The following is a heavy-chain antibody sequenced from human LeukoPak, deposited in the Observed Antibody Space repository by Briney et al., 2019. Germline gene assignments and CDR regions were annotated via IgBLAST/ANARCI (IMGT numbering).Heavy chain of an antibody. D-gene: IGHD3-22*01. Sequence: GGSLRLSCAASGFTFSSYWMHWVRQAPGKGLVWVSRISKDGSSTYYADSVKGRFTISRDNAKNSLYLQMNSLRAEDTAVYYCARDFSSVNYYDSSGYYYVSNLAFDIWGQGTMVTVSS. CDR2: ISKDGSST. V-gene: IGHV3-74*01. CDR3: ARDFSSVNYYDSSGYYYVSNLAFDI. CDR1: GFTFSSYW. J-gene: IGHJ3*02.